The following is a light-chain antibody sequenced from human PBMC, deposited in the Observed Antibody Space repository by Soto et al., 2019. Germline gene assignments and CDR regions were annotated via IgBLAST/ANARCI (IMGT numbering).Light chain of an antibody. CDR3: QQRTDRPPWT. CDR2: DAS. CDR1: QSIGLA. V-gene: IGKV3-11*01. J-gene: IGKJ1*01. Sequence: EIVLTQSPATRSLSPGERATLSCRASQSIGLAIAWYQHKPGQAPKLLIFDASQRATGNPARFRGSGSGTDFTLAISSLEPEDFAVYYWQQRTDRPPWTVGQGTKVDIK.